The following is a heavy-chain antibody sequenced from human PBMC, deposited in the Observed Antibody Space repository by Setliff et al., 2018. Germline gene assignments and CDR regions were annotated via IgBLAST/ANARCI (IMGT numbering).Heavy chain of an antibody. CDR3: ARVLVLGYNWFDP. CDR2: ISHSGNT. D-gene: IGHD3-10*01. Sequence: SETLSLTCAVYGESFSGYFWSWIRQTPEKGLEWIGEISHSGNTNYNPSFKSRVTISIDTSKNQFSLKVNSVTAADTAVYFCARVLVLGYNWFDPWGQGTLVTV. V-gene: IGHV4-34*01. CDR1: GESFSGYF. J-gene: IGHJ5*02.